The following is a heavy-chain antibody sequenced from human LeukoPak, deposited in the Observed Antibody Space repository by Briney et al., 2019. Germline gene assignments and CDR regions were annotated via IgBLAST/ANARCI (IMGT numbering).Heavy chain of an antibody. J-gene: IGHJ4*02. CDR3: ARDRDWGCSYCSY. V-gene: IGHV3-33*01. CDR2: IWSDGSNK. Sequence: PGRSLRLSCAASGFTFSSYGMHWVRQAPGKGLEWVAVIWSDGSNKYYADSVKGRFTISRDNSKNTLYLQMNSLRAEDTAVYYCARDRDWGCSYCSYWGQGTLVTVSS. D-gene: IGHD7-27*01. CDR1: GFTFSSYG.